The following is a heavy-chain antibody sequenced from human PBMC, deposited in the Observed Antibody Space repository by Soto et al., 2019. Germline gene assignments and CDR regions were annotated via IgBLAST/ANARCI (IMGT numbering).Heavy chain of an antibody. Sequence: SVKVSCKASGGTFSSYAISWVRQAPGQGLEWMGGIIPIFGTANYAQKFQGRVTITADESTSTAYMELSSLRSEDTAVYYCARYNCSGGSCSSIDDYYGMDVWGQGTTVTVSS. CDR2: IIPIFGTA. CDR1: GGTFSSYA. J-gene: IGHJ6*02. V-gene: IGHV1-69*13. CDR3: ARYNCSGGSCSSIDDYYGMDV. D-gene: IGHD2-15*01.